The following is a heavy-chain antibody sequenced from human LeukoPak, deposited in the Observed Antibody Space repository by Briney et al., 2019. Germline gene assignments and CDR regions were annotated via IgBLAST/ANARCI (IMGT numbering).Heavy chain of an antibody. CDR3: XKDIGSSSWYLGN. D-gene: IGHD6-13*01. CDR1: GFTFDDYA. CDR2: ISWNSCSI. V-gene: IGHV3-9*01. J-gene: IGHJ4*02. Sequence: GGSLRLSCAASGFTFDDYAMHWVRQAPGKGLEGVSGISWNSCSIHYGDSVKGRFTISRDNAKNSLYLEMKSLRPEETAFYYXXKDIGSSSWYLGNWGQGTLVTVSS.